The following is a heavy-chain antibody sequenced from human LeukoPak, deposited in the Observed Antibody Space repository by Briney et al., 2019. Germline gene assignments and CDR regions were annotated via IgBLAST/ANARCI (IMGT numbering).Heavy chain of an antibody. CDR2: ISWNSGSI. Sequence: PGRSLRLSCAASGFTFDDYAMHWVRQAPGKGLEWVSGISWNSGSIGYADSVKGRFTISRDNAKNSLYLQMNSLRAEDTALYSCAKDNGGYYYASGFGFDPWGQGTLVTVSS. J-gene: IGHJ5*02. D-gene: IGHD3-10*01. CDR3: AKDNGGYYYASGFGFDP. CDR1: GFTFDDYA. V-gene: IGHV3-9*01.